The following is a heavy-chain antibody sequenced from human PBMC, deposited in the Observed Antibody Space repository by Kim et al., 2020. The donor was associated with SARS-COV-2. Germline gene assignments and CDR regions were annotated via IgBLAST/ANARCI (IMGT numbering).Heavy chain of an antibody. CDR1: GFTVSSNY. J-gene: IGHJ6*02. CDR3: ARCPRIAAAGIDYGMDV. V-gene: IGHV3-66*02. CDR2: IYSGGST. D-gene: IGHD6-13*01. Sequence: GGSLRLSCAASGFTVSSNYMSWVRQAPGKGLEWVSVIYSGGSTYYADSVKGRFTISRDNSKNTLYLQMNSLRAEDTAVYYCARCPRIAAAGIDYGMDVWGQGTTVTVSS.